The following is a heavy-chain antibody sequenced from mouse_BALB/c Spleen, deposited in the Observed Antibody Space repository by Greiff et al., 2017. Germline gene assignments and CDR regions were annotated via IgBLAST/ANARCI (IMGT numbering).Heavy chain of an antibody. D-gene: IGHD1-1*01. V-gene: IGHV5-6*01. CDR1: GFTFSSYG. J-gene: IGHJ2*01. Sequence: EVQLVESGGDLVKPGGSLKLSCAASGFTFSSYGMSWVRQTPDKRLEWVATISSGGSYTYYPDSVKGRFTISRDNAKNTLYLQMSSLKSEDTAMYYCARSTGVYYYGSSDYFDYWGQGTTLTVSS. CDR3: ARSTGVYYYGSSDYFDY. CDR2: ISSGGSYT.